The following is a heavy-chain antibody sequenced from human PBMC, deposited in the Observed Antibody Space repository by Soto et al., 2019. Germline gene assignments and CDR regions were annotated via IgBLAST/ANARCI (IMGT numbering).Heavy chain of an antibody. Sequence: SETLSLTCAVSGDSVTSSYWWNWIRQSPGKGLEWIGEVYHSGNTNYNPSLKSRVTISVDTSKNQFSLKLSSVTAADTAVYYCERLARKENPKVVYSYYFDDWDQGTRVSVPS. V-gene: IGHV4-4*02. CDR1: GDSVTSSYW. D-gene: IGHD2-8*02. J-gene: IGHJ4*02. CDR2: VYHSGNT. CDR3: ERLARKENPKVVYSYYFDD.